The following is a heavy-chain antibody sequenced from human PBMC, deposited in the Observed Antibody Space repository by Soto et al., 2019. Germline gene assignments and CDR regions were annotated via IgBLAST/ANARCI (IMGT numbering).Heavy chain of an antibody. J-gene: IGHJ5*02. CDR3: ARYPPTWQQLEA. D-gene: IGHD6-13*01. V-gene: IGHV1-2*06. Sequence: SVKVSCKASGYIFTDYYMHWVRQAPGQELGWMGRINPNSGGTNYAQKFQGRVTITADESTSTAYMELSSLRSEDTAVYYCARYPPTWQQLEAWGQGTLLTV. CDR1: GYIFTDYY. CDR2: INPNSGGT.